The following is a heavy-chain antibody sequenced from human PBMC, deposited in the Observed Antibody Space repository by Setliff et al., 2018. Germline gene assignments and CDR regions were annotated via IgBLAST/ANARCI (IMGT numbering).Heavy chain of an antibody. V-gene: IGHV1-18*01. CDR3: ARVPRLEWLLPTFDS. J-gene: IGHJ4*02. CDR1: GYTFTSYD. D-gene: IGHD3-3*01. Sequence: ASVKVSCKASGYTFTSYDINWVRQATGQGLEWMGWISGYNGNTDYAQNLQGRVTMTIDTSTSTAYMELRSLRSDDTAVYYCARVPRLEWLLPTFDSWGQGTLVTVS. CDR2: ISGYNGNT.